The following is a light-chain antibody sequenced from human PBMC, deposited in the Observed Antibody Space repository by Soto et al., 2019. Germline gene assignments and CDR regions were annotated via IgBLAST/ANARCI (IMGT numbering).Light chain of an antibody. J-gene: IGLJ2*01. CDR3: ETWDINTQV. CDR1: SGHSSYI. CDR2: LEGSGSY. Sequence: QLVLTQSSSASASLGSSVKLTCTLSSGHSSYIIAWHQQQPGKAPRYLMKLEGSGSYNKGSGVPDRFSGSSSGADRYLTIYNLQFEDEADYYYETWDINTQVFGGGTKLTVL. V-gene: IGLV4-60*02.